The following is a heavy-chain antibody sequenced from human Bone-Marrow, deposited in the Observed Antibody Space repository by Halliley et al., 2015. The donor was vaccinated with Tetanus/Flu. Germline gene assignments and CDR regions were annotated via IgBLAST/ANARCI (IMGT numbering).Heavy chain of an antibody. CDR3: VKNHRSTTPWRDWFDH. V-gene: IGHV3-23*01. CDR2: IRGSGDHT. D-gene: IGHD3-16*02. J-gene: IGHJ5*02. Sequence: AIRGSGDHTYSPDSVEGRFTISRDNFKNTLYLELDSLGAEDTAIYYCVKNHRSTTPWRDWFDHWGQGTQVTVSS.